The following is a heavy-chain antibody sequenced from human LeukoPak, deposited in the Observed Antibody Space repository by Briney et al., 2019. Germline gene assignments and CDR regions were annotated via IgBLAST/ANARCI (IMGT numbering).Heavy chain of an antibody. CDR1: GGSISSSNW. J-gene: IGHJ4*02. Sequence: SETLSLTCAVSGGSISSSNWWSWVRPPPGKGLEWIGEIYHSGSTNYNPSLKSRVTISVDKSKNQFSLKLSSVTAADTAVYYCARVGNETPGIAAAGTFDYWGQGTLVTASS. CDR3: ARVGNETPGIAAAGTFDY. D-gene: IGHD6-13*01. V-gene: IGHV4-4*02. CDR2: IYHSGST.